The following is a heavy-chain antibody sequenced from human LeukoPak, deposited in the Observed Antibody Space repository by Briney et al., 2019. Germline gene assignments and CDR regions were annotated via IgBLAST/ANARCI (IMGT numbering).Heavy chain of an antibody. D-gene: IGHD6-19*01. CDR1: GYTFTSYA. J-gene: IGHJ4*02. V-gene: IGHV1-3*01. CDR2: INAGNGNT. CDR3: ARTVVSSGSFDY. Sequence: ASVKVSCKASGYTFTSYAIHWVRQAPGQRLEWMGWINAGNGNTKYSQKFQGRVTITRDTSASTAYMELSSLRSEDTAVYYCARTVVSSGSFDYWGQGTLVTVSS.